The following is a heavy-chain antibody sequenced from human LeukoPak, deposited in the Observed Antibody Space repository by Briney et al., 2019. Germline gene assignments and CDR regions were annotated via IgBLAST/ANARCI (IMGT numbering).Heavy chain of an antibody. CDR2: IIPIFGTA. D-gene: IGHD2-21*02. CDR3: ARDRAPAIGPQPAYYNYYMDV. CDR1: GGTFSSYA. V-gene: IGHV1-69*05. J-gene: IGHJ6*03. Sequence: SVKVSCKASGGTFSSYAISWVRQAPGQGLEWMGGIIPIFGTANYAQKFQGRVTITTDESTSTAYMELSSLRSEDTAVYYCARDRAPAIGPQPAYYNYYMDVWGKGTTVTVSS.